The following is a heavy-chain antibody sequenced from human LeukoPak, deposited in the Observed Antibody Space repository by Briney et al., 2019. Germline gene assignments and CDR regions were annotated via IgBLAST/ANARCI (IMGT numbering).Heavy chain of an antibody. CDR1: GFTFSSYS. CDR3: AKDHITMIVVLTTDYYFDY. CDR2: ISSSSSYI. Sequence: GGSLRLSCAASGFTFSSYSMNWVRQAPGKGLEWVSSISSSSSYIYYADSVKGRFTISRDNAKNSLYLQMNSLRAEDTAVYYCAKDHITMIVVLTTDYYFDYWGQGTLVTVSS. J-gene: IGHJ4*02. V-gene: IGHV3-21*01. D-gene: IGHD3-22*01.